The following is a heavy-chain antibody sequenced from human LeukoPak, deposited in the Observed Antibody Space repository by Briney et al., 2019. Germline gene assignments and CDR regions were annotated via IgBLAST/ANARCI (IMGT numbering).Heavy chain of an antibody. CDR1: GYTFTGYY. J-gene: IGHJ6*02. CDR2: INPNSGGT. CDR3: ARDSLPAANYGMDV. V-gene: IGHV1-2*06. D-gene: IGHD2-2*01. Sequence: GASVKVSCKASGYTFTGYYMHWVRQAPGQGLEWMGRINPNSGGTNYAQKFQGRVTMTRDTSISTAYMELSRLRSDDTAVYYCARDSLPAANYGMDVWGQGTTVTASS.